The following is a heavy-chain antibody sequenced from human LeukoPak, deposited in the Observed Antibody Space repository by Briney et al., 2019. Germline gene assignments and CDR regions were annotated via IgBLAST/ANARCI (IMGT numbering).Heavy chain of an antibody. Sequence: GGSLRLSCAASGFTFSNYGMSWVRQAPGKGLEWLSGTSGSGGSTSYGDSVRGRFTISGDNSNNMLYLQMNSLRVEDTAVYFCARDQTSGWWFDCWGQGTLVTVSS. V-gene: IGHV3-23*01. J-gene: IGHJ4*02. CDR2: TSGSGGST. CDR3: ARDQTSGWWFDC. CDR1: GFTFSNYG. D-gene: IGHD6-19*01.